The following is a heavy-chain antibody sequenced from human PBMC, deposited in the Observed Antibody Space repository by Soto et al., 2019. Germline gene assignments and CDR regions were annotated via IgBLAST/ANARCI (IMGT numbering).Heavy chain of an antibody. CDR2: IYNSGTT. CDR3: ARDPAP. V-gene: IGHV4-31*03. Sequence: SETLSLTCTVSGGSITRGGYYWSWIRQHPGEGLEWIGYIYNSGTTYYNPSLKSRVTISVDTSKNQFSLKLTSVTAADTAVYYCARDPAPWGQGTLVTV. J-gene: IGHJ5*02. CDR1: GGSITRGGYY.